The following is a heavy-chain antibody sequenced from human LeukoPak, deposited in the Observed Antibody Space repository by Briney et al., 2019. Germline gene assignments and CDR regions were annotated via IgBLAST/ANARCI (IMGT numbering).Heavy chain of an antibody. Sequence: GGSLRLSCAASGFTFSSYGMHWVRQAPGKGLEWVSAISGSGGSTYYADSVKGRFTISRDNSKNTLYLQMNSLRAEDTAVYYCAKKGDSSGWFYYFDYWGQGTLVTVSS. V-gene: IGHV3-23*01. CDR3: AKKGDSSGWFYYFDY. CDR2: ISGSGGST. CDR1: GFTFSSYG. J-gene: IGHJ4*02. D-gene: IGHD6-19*01.